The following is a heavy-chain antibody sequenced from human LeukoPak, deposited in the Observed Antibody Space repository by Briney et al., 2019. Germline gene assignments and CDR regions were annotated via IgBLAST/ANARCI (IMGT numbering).Heavy chain of an antibody. D-gene: IGHD2-2*01. CDR1: GFTFSSYD. Sequence: GGSLRLSCAASGFTFSSYDMHWVRQATGKGLEWVSAIGTAGDTYYPGSVKGRFTISRENAKNSLYLQMNSLRAGDTAAYYCARGALGRYCSSTSCYPDYWGQGTLVTVSS. CDR3: ARGALGRYCSSTSCYPDY. CDR2: IGTAGDT. V-gene: IGHV3-13*01. J-gene: IGHJ4*02.